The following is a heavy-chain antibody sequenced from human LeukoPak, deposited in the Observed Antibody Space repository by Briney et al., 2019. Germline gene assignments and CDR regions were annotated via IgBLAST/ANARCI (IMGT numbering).Heavy chain of an antibody. V-gene: IGHV1-2*02. CDR3: ARDHYDYVWGSYRYRNRIDY. J-gene: IGHJ4*02. CDR1: GYTFTGYH. D-gene: IGHD3-16*02. Sequence: ASVKVSCKASGYTFTGYHMHWVRQAPGQGLEWMGWINPNSGGTNYAQKFQGRVTMTRDTSISTAYMELSRLRSDDTAVYYCARDHYDYVWGSYRYRNRIDYWGQGTLVTVSS. CDR2: INPNSGGT.